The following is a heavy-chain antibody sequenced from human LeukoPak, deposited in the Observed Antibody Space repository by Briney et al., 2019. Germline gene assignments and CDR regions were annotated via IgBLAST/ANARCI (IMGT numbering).Heavy chain of an antibody. CDR3: ARAAAYYYYYMDV. V-gene: IGHV4-34*01. J-gene: IGHJ6*03. CDR2: INHSGST. CDR1: GGSFSGYY. Sequence: SETLSLTCAVYGGSFSGYYWSWIRQHPGKGLEWIGEINHSGSTNYNPSLKSRVTISVDTSKNQFSLRLSSVTAADTAVYYCARAAAYYYYYMDVWGKGTTVTVSS. D-gene: IGHD6-25*01.